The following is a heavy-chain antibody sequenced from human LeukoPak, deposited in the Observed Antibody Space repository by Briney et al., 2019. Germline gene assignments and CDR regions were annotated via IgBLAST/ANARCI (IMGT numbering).Heavy chain of an antibody. J-gene: IGHJ4*02. V-gene: IGHV3-74*01. CDR1: GFTFSSYW. D-gene: IGHD5-12*01. CDR2: INSDGSST. Sequence: GGSLRLSCAASGFTFSSYWMHWVRQAPGKGLVWVSRINSDGSSTSYADSVKGRFTISRDNAKNTLYLQMNSLRAEDAAVYYCARDQGSGYDYAFDYWGQGTLVTVSS. CDR3: ARDQGSGYDYAFDY.